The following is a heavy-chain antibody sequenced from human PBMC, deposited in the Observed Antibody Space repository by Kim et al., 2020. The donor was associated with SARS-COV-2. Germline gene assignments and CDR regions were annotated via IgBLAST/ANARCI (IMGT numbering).Heavy chain of an antibody. Sequence: GGSLRLSCAASGFSFSTYAMTWVRQAPGKGLEWVSGINKSGRTIYDADSVKGRFTISRDNSKNTLYLQMNSLRAEDTAVYYCTKDVRGGDISGSEYFHHWGQGTLVTVSS. D-gene: IGHD6-19*01. CDR2: INKSGRTI. V-gene: IGHV3-23*01. J-gene: IGHJ1*01. CDR1: GFSFSTYA. CDR3: TKDVRGGDISGSEYFHH.